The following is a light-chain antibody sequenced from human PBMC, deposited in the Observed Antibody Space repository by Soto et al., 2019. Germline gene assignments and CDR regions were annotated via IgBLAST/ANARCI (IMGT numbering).Light chain of an antibody. CDR1: QTVTSNF. Sequence: EVGLTQSPGTLSFSPGERDTLSFRASQTVTSNFLAWYQEKPGKAPRLLIYGAYSRATGIPDRFSGSGSGTDFTLTISRLEPEDFAVYYCQQYGYSGTFGQGTRLEI. CDR2: GAY. V-gene: IGKV3-20*01. CDR3: QQYGYSGT. J-gene: IGKJ5*01.